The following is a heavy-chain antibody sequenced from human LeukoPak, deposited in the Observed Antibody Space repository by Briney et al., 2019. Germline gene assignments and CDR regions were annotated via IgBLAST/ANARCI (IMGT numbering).Heavy chain of an antibody. CDR2: IKQDGSEK. CDR1: GFTFSRYW. D-gene: IGHD2-21*02. J-gene: IGHJ4*02. Sequence: GGSLRLSCAASGFTFSRYWMTWVRQAPEKGLEWVANIKQDGSEKYYVDSVKGRFTISRDNAKNTLYLQMNSLRAEDTAVYYCARDLAEVTHGDYWGQGTLVTVSS. V-gene: IGHV3-7*01. CDR3: ARDLAEVTHGDY.